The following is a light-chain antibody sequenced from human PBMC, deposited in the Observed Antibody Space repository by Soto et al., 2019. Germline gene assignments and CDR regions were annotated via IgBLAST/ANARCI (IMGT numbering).Light chain of an antibody. J-gene: IGLJ1*01. V-gene: IGLV2-14*03. CDR3: SSYTTSSTYG. Sequence: QSVLTQPASVSGSPGQSITIPCTGTSSDVGGYSYISWYQHNPGRAPKLMIYDVSNRPSGVSDRFSGSKSGNTASLTISRLQAEDEADYYCSSYTTSSTYGFGSGTKVTVL. CDR1: SSDVGGYSY. CDR2: DVS.